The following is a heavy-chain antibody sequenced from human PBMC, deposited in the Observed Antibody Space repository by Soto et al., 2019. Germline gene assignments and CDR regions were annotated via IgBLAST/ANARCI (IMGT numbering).Heavy chain of an antibody. Sequence: GGSLRLSCAASGFTFSSYAMSWVRQAPGKGLEWVSAISGSGGSTYYADSVKGRFTISRDNSKNTLYLQMNSLRAEDTAVYYCANTLASPGDRPFDAFDIWGQGTMVTVSS. D-gene: IGHD7-27*01. CDR2: ISGSGGST. J-gene: IGHJ3*02. V-gene: IGHV3-23*01. CDR3: ANTLASPGDRPFDAFDI. CDR1: GFTFSSYA.